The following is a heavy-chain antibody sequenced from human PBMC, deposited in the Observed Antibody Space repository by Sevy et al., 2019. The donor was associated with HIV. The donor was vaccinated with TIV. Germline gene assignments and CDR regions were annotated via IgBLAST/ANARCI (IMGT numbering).Heavy chain of an antibody. J-gene: IGHJ4*02. Sequence: WQTLSLTCTVSGGSVSSGSYYWSWIRQPRGKGLEWFGYIYYSGSTNYNPSLKSRVTISVDTSKNQFSLKLSSVTAADTAVYYCARFNWLFDYWGQGTLVTVSS. CDR3: ARFNWLFDY. CDR1: GGSVSSGSYY. CDR2: IYYSGST. D-gene: IGHD1-20*01. V-gene: IGHV4-61*01.